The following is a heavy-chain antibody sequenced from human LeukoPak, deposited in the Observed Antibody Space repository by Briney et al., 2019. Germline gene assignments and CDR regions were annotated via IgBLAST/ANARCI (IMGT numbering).Heavy chain of an antibody. CDR3: ARKENVYYYFDY. J-gene: IGHJ4*02. D-gene: IGHD3-10*01. Sequence: SETLSLTCTVSGGSITSSSWWGWIRQPPGKGLEWIGYIYHSGTTYYNPSLQSRVTMSVDTSKNQFSLKLSSVTAVDTAVYYCARKENVYYYFDYWGQGTLVTVSS. V-gene: IGHV4-28*01. CDR2: IYHSGTT. CDR1: GGSITSSSW.